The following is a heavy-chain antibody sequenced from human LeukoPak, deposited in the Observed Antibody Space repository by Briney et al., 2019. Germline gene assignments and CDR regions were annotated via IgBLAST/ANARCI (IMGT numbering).Heavy chain of an antibody. CDR1: GESFSGYY. CDR3: ARRGMMYPYDSSGYPH. Sequence: SETLSLTCAVYGESFSGYYWSWIRQPPGKGLEWIGDINHSGTTNYNPSLKSRLTISVDTSKNQFSLKLSSVTAADTAVYYCARRGMMYPYDSSGYPHWGQGTLVSVSS. V-gene: IGHV4-34*01. CDR2: INHSGTT. J-gene: IGHJ4*02. D-gene: IGHD3-22*01.